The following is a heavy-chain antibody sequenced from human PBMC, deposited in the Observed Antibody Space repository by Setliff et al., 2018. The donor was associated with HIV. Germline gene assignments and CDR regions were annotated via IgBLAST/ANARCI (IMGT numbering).Heavy chain of an antibody. CDR1: GDSSGNDY. CDR2: IHTSGTT. D-gene: IGHD3-3*01. V-gene: IGHV4-4*08. Sequence: SETLSLTCTVSGDSSGNDYWTWVRQPPGKGLEWIGNIHTSGTTKYNPSLNSRVTISVDMSKSQFSLRLSSVTAADTAMYYCARCYYNFWSGYPLDYMDVWGKGTTVTVSS. CDR3: ARCYYNFWSGYPLDYMDV. J-gene: IGHJ6*03.